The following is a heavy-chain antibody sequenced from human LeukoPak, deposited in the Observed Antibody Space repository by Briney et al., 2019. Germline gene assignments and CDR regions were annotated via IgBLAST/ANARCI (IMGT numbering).Heavy chain of an antibody. J-gene: IGHJ3*02. V-gene: IGHV4-4*02. D-gene: IGHD2-15*01. CDR2: IYHSGST. CDR1: GGSISSSNW. Sequence: SETLSLTCAVSGGSISSSNWWSWVRQPPGKGLEWIGEIYHSGSTNYNPSLKSRVTISVDKSKNQFSLKLSSVTAADTAVYYCARDGAPRGSFDAFDIWGQGTMVTVSS. CDR3: ARDGAPRGSFDAFDI.